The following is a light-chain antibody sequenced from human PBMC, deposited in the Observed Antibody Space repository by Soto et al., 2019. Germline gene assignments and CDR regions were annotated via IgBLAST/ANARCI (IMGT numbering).Light chain of an antibody. V-gene: IGKV1-9*01. CDR2: DVS. J-gene: IGKJ5*01. CDR3: QQLDSYPST. Sequence: DLQLTQSPSFLSASVGDRVTITCRASQGISSFLGWYQQKPGKAPKLLIYDVSTLQSGVPSRFSGIGSGTEFTLSFCSLQPEDFAAYYCQQLDSYPSTCGQWTRLEIK. CDR1: QGISSF.